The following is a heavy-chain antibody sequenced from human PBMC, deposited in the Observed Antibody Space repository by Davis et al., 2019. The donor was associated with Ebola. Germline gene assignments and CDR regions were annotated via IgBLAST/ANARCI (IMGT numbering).Heavy chain of an antibody. CDR3: ACMIAVAGFVPLY. CDR2: IYYSGST. D-gene: IGHD6-19*01. Sequence: MPSETLSLTCTVSGGSISSSSYYWGWIRQPPGKGLEWIGSIYYSGSTYYNPSLKSRVTISVDTSKNQFSLKLTSVTAADTAVYYCACMIAVAGFVPLYWGQGTLVTVSS. V-gene: IGHV4-39*01. CDR1: GGSISSSSYY. J-gene: IGHJ4*02.